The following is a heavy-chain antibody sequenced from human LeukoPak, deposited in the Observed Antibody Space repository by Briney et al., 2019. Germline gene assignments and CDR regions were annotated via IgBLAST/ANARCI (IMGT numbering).Heavy chain of an antibody. V-gene: IGHV4-31*03. CDR1: GGSISSGGYY. CDR3: ARVETDSSGYYNSFFDY. J-gene: IGHJ4*02. D-gene: IGHD3-22*01. CDR2: IYYSGST. Sequence: SETLSLTCTVSGGSISSGGYYWSWIRQHPGKGLEWIGYIYYSGSTYYNPSLKSRVTISVDTSKNQFSLKLSSVTAADTAVYYCARVETDSSGYYNSFFDYWGQGTLVTVSS.